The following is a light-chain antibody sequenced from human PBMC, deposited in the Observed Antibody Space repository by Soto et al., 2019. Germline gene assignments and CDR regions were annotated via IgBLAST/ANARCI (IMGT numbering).Light chain of an antibody. J-gene: IGLJ3*02. Sequence: QSALTQPASVSGSPGQSTTISCTGTSSDVGSYNLVSWYQQHPGKAPKHIIYEGNKRPSGISNRFSGSKSGNTASLTISGLQAEDEADYYCCSYADSNTWVFGGGTKLTVL. CDR1: SSDVGSYNL. CDR3: CSYADSNTWV. CDR2: EGN. V-gene: IGLV2-23*01.